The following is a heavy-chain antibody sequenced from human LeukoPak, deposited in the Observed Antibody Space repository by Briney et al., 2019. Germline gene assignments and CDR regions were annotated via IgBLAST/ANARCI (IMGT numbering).Heavy chain of an antibody. CDR1: GITFHSFA. CDR3: ANDHHNFDHTQFSYYFDS. CDR2: ISGGAAST. D-gene: IGHD1-20*01. J-gene: IGHJ4*02. Sequence: PGGSLRLSCTASGITFHSFAMSGPRAPAGKGLEWVSTISGGAASTYYAESVRGRFTISRDNSENTLYLQMDNLRAEDSAIYYCANDHHNFDHTQFSYYFDSWGQEALVTVST. V-gene: IGHV3-23*01.